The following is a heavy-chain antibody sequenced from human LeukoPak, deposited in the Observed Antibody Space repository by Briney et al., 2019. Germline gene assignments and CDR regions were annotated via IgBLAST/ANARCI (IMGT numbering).Heavy chain of an antibody. CDR2: IYYSGST. D-gene: IGHD2-2*01. Sequence: SETLSLTCTVSGGSISSYYWSWIRQPPGKGLEWIGYIYYSGSTNYNPSLKSRVTISVDTSKNQFSLKLSSVTAADTAVYYCARGSVVVPAAMVYWGQGTPVTVSS. CDR3: ARGSVVVPAAMVY. CDR1: GGSISSYY. V-gene: IGHV4-59*01. J-gene: IGHJ4*02.